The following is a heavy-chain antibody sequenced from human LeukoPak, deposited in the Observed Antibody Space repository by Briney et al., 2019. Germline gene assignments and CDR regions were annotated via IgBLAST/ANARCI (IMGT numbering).Heavy chain of an antibody. CDR1: GFVFRNYF. CDR3: ARRGTGHGMDV. Sequence: GGSLRLSRAASGFVFRNYFMSWVRQAPGKGLVWVSRINNDGSSASYVDSVKGRFTISRDNAKNTLFLQMNSLRAEDTAVYYCARRGTGHGMDVWGQGTTVIVSS. D-gene: IGHD1-1*01. V-gene: IGHV3-74*01. CDR2: INNDGSSA. J-gene: IGHJ6*02.